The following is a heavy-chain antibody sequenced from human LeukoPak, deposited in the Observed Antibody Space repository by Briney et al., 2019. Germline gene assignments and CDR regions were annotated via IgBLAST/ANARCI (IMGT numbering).Heavy chain of an antibody. Sequence: GSLRLSCAASGFTFSSYSMNWVRQPPGKGLEWIGEINHSGSTNYNPSLKSRVTISVDTSKNEFSLKLSSVTAADTAVYYCARQGYDILTGYYRYYYYYYMDVWGKGTTVTISS. CDR1: GFTFSSYS. CDR2: INHSGST. V-gene: IGHV4-34*01. CDR3: ARQGYDILTGYYRYYYYYYMDV. D-gene: IGHD3-9*01. J-gene: IGHJ6*03.